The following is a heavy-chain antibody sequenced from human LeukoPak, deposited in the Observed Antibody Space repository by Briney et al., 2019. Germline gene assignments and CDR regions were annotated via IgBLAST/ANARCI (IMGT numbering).Heavy chain of an antibody. Sequence: PSETLSLTCAASGGSFSYFYWNLIRQPPGKGLEWIGQISHSGGINYNPSLQSRVTLSVDTSNNHFSLRLTPVTAADTAVYYCVIGCSEYWREWVQGSLVTVSS. J-gene: IGHJ4*02. CDR3: VIGCSEYWRE. CDR1: GGSFSYFY. V-gene: IGHV4-34*01. D-gene: IGHD3-10*02. CDR2: ISHSGGI.